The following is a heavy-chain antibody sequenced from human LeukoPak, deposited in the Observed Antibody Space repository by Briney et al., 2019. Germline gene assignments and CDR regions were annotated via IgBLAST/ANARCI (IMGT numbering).Heavy chain of an antibody. CDR2: ISGTGGST. CDR3: AKDQGGSYTPFDY. D-gene: IGHD1-26*01. J-gene: IGHJ4*02. CDR1: GFTFNSYA. Sequence: GGSLRLSCEVSGFTFNSYAMSWVRQAPGKGLEWVSTISGTGGSTFYADSVKGRFTISRDNSKNTVYMQMNSLRAEDTAVYYCAKDQGGSYTPFDYWGQGTLVTVSS. V-gene: IGHV3-23*01.